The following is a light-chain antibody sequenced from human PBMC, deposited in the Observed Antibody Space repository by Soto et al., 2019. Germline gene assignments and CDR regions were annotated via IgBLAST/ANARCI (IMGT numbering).Light chain of an antibody. CDR2: RAS. CDR1: QSIRDY. V-gene: IGKV1-5*03. Sequence: GDRVTITCRASQSIRDYLAWYQQKPGKAPKLLIYRASSLESEVPSRFSGRGSGTDFTLTISGLQPDDFATYYCQQHYNYPTFGQGTKVDIK. J-gene: IGKJ1*01. CDR3: QQHYNYPT.